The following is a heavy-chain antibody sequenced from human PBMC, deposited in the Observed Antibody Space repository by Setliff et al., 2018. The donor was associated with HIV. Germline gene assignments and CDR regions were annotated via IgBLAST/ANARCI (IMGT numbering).Heavy chain of an antibody. D-gene: IGHD6-6*01. CDR2: IWYDGSNK. CDR1: RFTFSTYA. CDR3: ARAWAMQQLVPAY. Sequence: GGSLRLSCAASRFTFSTYAMHWVRQAPGKGLEWVALIWYDGSNKYYADSVKGRFTISRDNSKYTLYLQMNSLRVEDTAIYYCARAWAMQQLVPAYWGQGTLVTVSS. J-gene: IGHJ4*02. V-gene: IGHV3-33*08.